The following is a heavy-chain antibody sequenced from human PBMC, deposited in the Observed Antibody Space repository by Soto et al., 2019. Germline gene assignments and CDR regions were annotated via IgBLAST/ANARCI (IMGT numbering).Heavy chain of an antibody. V-gene: IGHV1-2*04. J-gene: IGHJ6*02. Sequence: ASVKVSCKASGYTFTGYYMHWVRQAPGQGLEWMGWINPNSGGTNYAQKFKGWVTMTRDTSSSTAYMELSRLRSDDTAVYYCATANYDFWSGYYIRVGRDYYYGIDVWGQGTTVTVS. D-gene: IGHD3-3*01. CDR3: ATANYDFWSGYYIRVGRDYYYGIDV. CDR1: GYTFTGYY. CDR2: INPNSGGT.